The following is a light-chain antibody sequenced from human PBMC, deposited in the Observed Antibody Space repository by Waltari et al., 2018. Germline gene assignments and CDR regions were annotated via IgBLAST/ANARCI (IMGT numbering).Light chain of an antibody. Sequence: DIQMTQSPSTLSASVGDRVTITCRASQSISSWLAWYQQKPGKAPKLLIYKASTRESGVPDRVSGSGSGTDFTLTISSLQAEDVAVYYCQQYYTTPYTFGQGTKLEIK. CDR2: KAS. V-gene: IGKV1-5*03. J-gene: IGKJ2*01. CDR3: QQYYTTPYT. CDR1: QSISSW.